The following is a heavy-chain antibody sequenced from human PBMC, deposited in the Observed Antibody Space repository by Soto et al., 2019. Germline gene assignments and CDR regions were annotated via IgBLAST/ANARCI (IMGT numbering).Heavy chain of an antibody. CDR1: GFIFSSYA. Sequence: LRLSCAASGFIFSSYAMSWVRQAPGKGLEWVSATRDSGGSTYYADSVKGRFTISRDNPKNTLYLQMNSLRAEDTAVYYCMRGISAPDYWGQGTLVTVSS. CDR3: MRGISAPDY. J-gene: IGHJ4*02. D-gene: IGHD3-16*01. CDR2: TRDSGGST. V-gene: IGHV3-23*01.